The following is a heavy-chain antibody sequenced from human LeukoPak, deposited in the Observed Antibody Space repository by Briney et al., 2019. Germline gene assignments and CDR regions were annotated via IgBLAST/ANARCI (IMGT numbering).Heavy chain of an antibody. V-gene: IGHV4-38-2*01. Sequence: SETLSLTCAVSGYSISSGYYWGWIRQPPGKGLEWIGSIYHSGSTYYNPSLKSRVTISVDTSKNQFSLKLSSVTAAGTAVYYCARLGGYDSLTVDYWGQGTLVTVPS. J-gene: IGHJ4*02. CDR2: IYHSGST. CDR3: ARLGGYDSLTVDY. CDR1: GYSISSGYY. D-gene: IGHD3-9*01.